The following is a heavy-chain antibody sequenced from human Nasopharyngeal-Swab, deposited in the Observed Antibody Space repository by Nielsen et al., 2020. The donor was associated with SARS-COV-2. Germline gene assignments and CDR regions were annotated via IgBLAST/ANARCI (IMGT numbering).Heavy chain of an antibody. Sequence: ASVKVSCKASGYTFTGYYMHWVRQAPGQGLEWMGWINPNSGGTNYAQNFQGRVTMTRDTSISTAYMELSRLRSDDTAVYYCARDDLTAYDAFDIWGQGTMVTVSS. CDR1: GYTFTGYY. CDR3: ARDDLTAYDAFDI. V-gene: IGHV1-2*02. J-gene: IGHJ3*02. D-gene: IGHD7-27*01. CDR2: INPNSGGT.